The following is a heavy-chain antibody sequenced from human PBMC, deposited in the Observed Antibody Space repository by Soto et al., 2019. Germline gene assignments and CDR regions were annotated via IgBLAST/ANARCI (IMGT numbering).Heavy chain of an antibody. Sequence: ASVKVSCKASGYTFTSYGISWVRQAPGQGLEWMGWISAYNGNTNYAQKLQGRVTMTTDTSTSTAYMELRSLRSDDTAVYYCALTSPPIYSSGYYLVYWGQGTLVTVSS. V-gene: IGHV1-18*01. J-gene: IGHJ4*02. D-gene: IGHD3-22*01. CDR1: GYTFTSYG. CDR3: ALTSPPIYSSGYYLVY. CDR2: ISAYNGNT.